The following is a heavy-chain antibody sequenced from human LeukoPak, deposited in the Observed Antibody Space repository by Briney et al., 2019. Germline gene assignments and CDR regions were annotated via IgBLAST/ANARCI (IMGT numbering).Heavy chain of an antibody. CDR3: ASYVWGSYAFDI. D-gene: IGHD3-16*01. Sequence: SETLSLTCAVSVGSISSGGYSWSWIRQPPGKGLEWIGYIYHSGSTYYNPSLKSRVTISVDRSTNQFSLKLSSVTAADTAVYYCASYVWGSYAFDIWGQGTMVTVSS. V-gene: IGHV4-30-2*01. CDR2: IYHSGST. J-gene: IGHJ3*02. CDR1: VGSISSGGYS.